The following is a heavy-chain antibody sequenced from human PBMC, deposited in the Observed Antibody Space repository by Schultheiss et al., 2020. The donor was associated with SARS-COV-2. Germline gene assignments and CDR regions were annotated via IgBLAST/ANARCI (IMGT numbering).Heavy chain of an antibody. D-gene: IGHD3-22*01. Sequence: GGSLRLSCAASGFTVSSNYMSWARQAPGKGLEWVSGISWNSGSIGYADSVKGRFTISRDNSKNTLYLQMNSLRAEDTAVYYCAKSFVGSYYYDSSGYPYFDYWGQGTLVTVSS. V-gene: IGHV3-23*01. CDR2: ISWNSGSI. CDR1: GFTVSSNY. J-gene: IGHJ4*02. CDR3: AKSFVGSYYYDSSGYPYFDY.